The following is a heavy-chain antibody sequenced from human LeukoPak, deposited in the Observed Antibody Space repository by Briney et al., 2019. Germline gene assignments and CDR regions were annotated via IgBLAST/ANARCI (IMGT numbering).Heavy chain of an antibody. Sequence: SETLSLIYSVSWLYIRCYYWLWMGPPPGKGLDGMGYIHYSEITHYNPSLKNRVTISVDTSQNQFSLQLKSVTAADTAVYYCARHRGGSYYECFLYGGQGTLGTVCS. V-gene: IGHV4-59*01. CDR3: ARHRGGSYYECFLY. CDR1: WLYIRCYY. CDR2: IHYSEIT. J-gene: IGHJ4*02. D-gene: IGHD1-26*01.